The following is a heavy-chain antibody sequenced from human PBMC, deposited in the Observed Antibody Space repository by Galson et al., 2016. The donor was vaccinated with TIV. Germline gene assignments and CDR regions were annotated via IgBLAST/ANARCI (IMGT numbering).Heavy chain of an antibody. J-gene: IGHJ6*03. D-gene: IGHD4-17*01. CDR1: GSSISSGYY. CDR2: FYYGGST. CDR3: ARELGHDYGEKDFFYYYMDV. V-gene: IGHV4-38-2*02. Sequence: SETLSLTCAVSGSSISSGYYWGWVRQSPGKGLEWIGSFYYGGSTYYNPPLKSRVAISVDTSKNQFSLRPSSVTAADTAVYYCARELGHDYGEKDFFYYYMDVWGKGTTVTVSS.